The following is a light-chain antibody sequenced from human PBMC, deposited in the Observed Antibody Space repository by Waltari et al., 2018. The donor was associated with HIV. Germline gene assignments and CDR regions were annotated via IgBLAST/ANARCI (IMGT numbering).Light chain of an antibody. V-gene: IGLV2-8*01. CDR3: SSHAGSKVV. J-gene: IGLJ2*01. CDR2: DVI. Sequence: QSALTQPPSASGSPGQSVTLPCTGTSSDGGGYNSVSWHQQHPGKAPKLMIYDVIKRPSGVPDRFSGSKSGNTASLTVSGLQPEDEADYYCSSHAGSKVVFGGGTRLTVL. CDR1: SSDGGGYNS.